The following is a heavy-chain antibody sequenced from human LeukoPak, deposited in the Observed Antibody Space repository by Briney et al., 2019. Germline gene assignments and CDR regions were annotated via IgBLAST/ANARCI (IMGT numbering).Heavy chain of an antibody. CDR2: ISAYNGNT. Sequence: ASVKVSCKASGGTFSSYAISWVRQAPGQGLEWMGGISAYNGNTNYAQKLQGRVTMTTDTPTSTAYMELRSLRSDDSAVYFCARVPIPPYSSSWYQPFDYWGQGTLVTVSS. CDR3: ARVPIPPYSSSWYQPFDY. CDR1: GGTFSSYA. D-gene: IGHD6-13*01. J-gene: IGHJ4*02. V-gene: IGHV1-18*01.